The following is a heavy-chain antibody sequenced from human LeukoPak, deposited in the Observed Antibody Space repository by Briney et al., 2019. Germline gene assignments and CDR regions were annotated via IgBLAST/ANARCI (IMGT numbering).Heavy chain of an antibody. CDR1: GFTFTSYD. V-gene: IGHV1-8*01. D-gene: IGHD1-26*01. CDR2: MNPNNGNT. J-gene: IGHJ5*02. CDR3: VRDAEGAARSVNYWFDP. Sequence: GASVKVSCKASGFTFTSYDIDWVRQASGQGLEWMGWMNPNNGNTGYAQKFQGRVTMTRDTSISTAYLELTGLRSEDTAVYYCVRDAEGAARSVNYWFDPWGQGALVTVSS.